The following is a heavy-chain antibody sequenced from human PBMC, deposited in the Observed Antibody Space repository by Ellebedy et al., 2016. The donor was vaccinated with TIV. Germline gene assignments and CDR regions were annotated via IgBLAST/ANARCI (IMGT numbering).Heavy chain of an antibody. Sequence: SETLSLTCTVSGYSISSGYYWGWIRQPPGKGLEWIGSIYHSGSTYYNPSLKSRVTISVDTSKNQFSLKLSSVTAADTAVYYCAREGLTTSPLDYWGQGTLVTVSS. V-gene: IGHV4-38-2*02. D-gene: IGHD4-17*01. CDR3: AREGLTTSPLDY. CDR2: IYHSGST. J-gene: IGHJ4*02. CDR1: GYSISSGYY.